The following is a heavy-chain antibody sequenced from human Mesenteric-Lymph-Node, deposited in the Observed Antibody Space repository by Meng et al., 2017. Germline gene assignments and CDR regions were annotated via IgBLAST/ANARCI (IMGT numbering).Heavy chain of an antibody. CDR2: IGTAGDT. CDR1: GFPFSSYD. CDR3: ARAVSSSSVWSRFGVGEGLYYYYGMDV. V-gene: IGHV3-13*01. J-gene: IGHJ6*02. Sequence: GESLKISCAASGFPFSSYDMHWVRQATGKGLEGGSAIGTAGDTYYPGPVKGRFTISRENAKNSLYLQMNSLRAGDTVVYYCARAVSSSSVWSRFGVGEGLYYYYGMDVWGQGTTVTVSS. D-gene: IGHD6-6*01.